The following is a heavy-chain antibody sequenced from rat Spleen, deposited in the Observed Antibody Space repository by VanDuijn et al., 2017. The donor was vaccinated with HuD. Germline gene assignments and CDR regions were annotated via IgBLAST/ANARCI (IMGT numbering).Heavy chain of an antibody. Sequence: EVQLQESGPGLVKPSQSLSLTCSVTDFSITNNYWGWIRKFPGNKMEWMGYISYSGSTSYNPSLKSRISITRDTSKNQFFLQLNSVTTEDTATYYCARLGTMMVVIIPDYWGQGVMVTVSS. CDR1: DFSITNNY. V-gene: IGHV3-1*01. CDR3: ARLGTMMVVIIPDY. D-gene: IGHD1-12*02. CDR2: ISYSGST. J-gene: IGHJ2*01.